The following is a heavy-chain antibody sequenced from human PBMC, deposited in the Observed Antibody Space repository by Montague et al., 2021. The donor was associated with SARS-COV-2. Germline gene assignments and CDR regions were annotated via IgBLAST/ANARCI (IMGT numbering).Heavy chain of an antibody. D-gene: IGHD5-24*01. CDR1: GGSISSYY. CDR2: IYYNGST. Sequence: SETLSLTCTASGGSISSYYWSWIRQPPGKGLEWIGYIYYNGSTNYNPSLKSPVTISVDTSKNQFSLKLSSVTAADTAVYYCARGDVEMATIKSGGPFYHFDYWGQGTLVTVSS. CDR3: ARGDVEMATIKSGGPFYHFDY. J-gene: IGHJ4*02. V-gene: IGHV4-59*13.